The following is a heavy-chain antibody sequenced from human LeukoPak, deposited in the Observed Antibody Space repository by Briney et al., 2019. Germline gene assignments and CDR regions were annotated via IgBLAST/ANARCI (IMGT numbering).Heavy chain of an antibody. CDR1: GFTFSSYS. J-gene: IGHJ6*02. CDR2: ISSSSSTI. Sequence: GGSLRLSCAASGFTFSSYSMNWVRQAPGKGLEWVSYISSSSSTIYYADSVKGRFTISRDNAKNSLYLQMNSLGAEDTAVYYCARELSGYDVYYYGMDVWGQGTTVTVSS. D-gene: IGHD5-12*01. CDR3: ARELSGYDVYYYGMDV. V-gene: IGHV3-48*01.